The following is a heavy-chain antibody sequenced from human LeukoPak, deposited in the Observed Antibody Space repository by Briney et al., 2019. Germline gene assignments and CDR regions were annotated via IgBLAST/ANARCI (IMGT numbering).Heavy chain of an antibody. CDR2: IRHDGSNK. D-gene: IGHD3-10*01. Sequence: GGSLRLSCAASGFTFSSYGMYWVRQAPGKGLEWVAFIRHDGSNKYHADSVKGRFTISRDNSKNTLYLQMNSLRAEDTAVYYCELLWFGELVPRDDYWGQGTLVTVSS. J-gene: IGHJ4*02. CDR3: ELLWFGELVPRDDY. V-gene: IGHV3-30*02. CDR1: GFTFSSYG.